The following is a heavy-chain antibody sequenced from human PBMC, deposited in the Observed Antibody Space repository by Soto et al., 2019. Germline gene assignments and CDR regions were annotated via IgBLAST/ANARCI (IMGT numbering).Heavy chain of an antibody. Sequence: ASVKVSCKASGYTFTSYGISWVRQAPGQGLEWMGWISAYNGNTNYAQKLQGRVTMTTDTSTSTAYMELRSLRSDDTAVYYCARDRAPPYYYDSSGYYYHDAFDIWGQGTMVTVSS. CDR3: ARDRAPPYYYDSSGYYYHDAFDI. V-gene: IGHV1-18*01. CDR2: ISAYNGNT. J-gene: IGHJ3*02. D-gene: IGHD3-22*01. CDR1: GYTFTSYG.